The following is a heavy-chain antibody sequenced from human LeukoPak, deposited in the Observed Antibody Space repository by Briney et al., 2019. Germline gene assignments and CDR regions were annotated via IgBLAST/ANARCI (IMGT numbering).Heavy chain of an antibody. Sequence: GGSLRLSCAASRFTFSDYYMSWIRQAPGKGLEWVSYISSSGSTIYYADSVKGRFTISRDNAKNSLYLQMNSLRAEDTAVYYCAREQYYDILTGSYPGLDYWGQGTLVTVSS. CDR2: ISSSGSTI. CDR3: AREQYYDILTGSYPGLDY. D-gene: IGHD3-9*01. V-gene: IGHV3-11*01. J-gene: IGHJ4*02. CDR1: RFTFSDYY.